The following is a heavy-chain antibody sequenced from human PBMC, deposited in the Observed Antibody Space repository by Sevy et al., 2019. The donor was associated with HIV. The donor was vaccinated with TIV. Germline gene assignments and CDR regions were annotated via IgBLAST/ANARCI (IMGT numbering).Heavy chain of an antibody. V-gene: IGHV4-30-4*01. CDR2: IYYSGST. CDR3: ARGGGLDSSSSRAPFDY. J-gene: IGHJ4*02. Sequence: SETLSLTCTVSGGSISSGDYYWSWIRQPPVKGLEWIGYIYYSGSTSYNPSLKSRVTISVDTSKNQFSLKQSSVTAADTAVYYCARGGGLDSSSSRAPFDYWGQGTLVTVSS. CDR1: GGSISSGDYY. D-gene: IGHD6-13*01.